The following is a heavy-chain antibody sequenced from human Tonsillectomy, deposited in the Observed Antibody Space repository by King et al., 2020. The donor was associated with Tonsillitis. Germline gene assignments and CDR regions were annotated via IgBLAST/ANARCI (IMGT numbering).Heavy chain of an antibody. CDR2: IRSKANSYAT. CDR3: TRGGDYDSGYYYGVDV. CDR1: GFTFSGAA. V-gene: IGHV3-73*02. D-gene: IGHD4-17*01. J-gene: IGHJ6*02. Sequence: VQLVESGGGLVQPGGSLTLSCAASGFTFSGAAMHWVRQASGKGLEWGGLIRSKANSYATVYAASVNGRFTVSRDDSKKTAYLQVNSLKTEDTAVYYCTRGGDYDSGYYYGVDVWGQGTTVTVSS.